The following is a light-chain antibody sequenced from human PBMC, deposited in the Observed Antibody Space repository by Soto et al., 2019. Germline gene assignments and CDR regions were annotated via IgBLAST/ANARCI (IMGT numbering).Light chain of an antibody. CDR2: GVN. J-gene: IGLJ1*01. CDR1: SSNIGARYV. V-gene: IGLV1-40*01. CDR3: QSYDSSLSGSV. Sequence: QAVVTQPPSVSGAPGQRASISCTGSSSNIGARYVVYWYQQLPGTAPKLLVSGVNDRPSGVPDRFSGSTSGTSASLAITGLQAEDEADYYCQSYDSSLSGSVFGTGTKLTVL.